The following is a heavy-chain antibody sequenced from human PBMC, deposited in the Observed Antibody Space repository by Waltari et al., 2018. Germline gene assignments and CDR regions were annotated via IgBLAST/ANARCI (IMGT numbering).Heavy chain of an antibody. CDR1: GFTFSSYG. D-gene: IGHD3-10*01. Sequence: QVQLVESGGGVVQPGRSLRLSCAASGFTFSSYGMHWFRQAPGKGLEWVAVIWYDGSNKYYADSVKGRFTISRDNSKNTLYLQMNSLRAEDTAVYYCAREGGSGSYDYWGQGTLVTVSS. CDR3: AREGGSGSYDY. CDR2: IWYDGSNK. J-gene: IGHJ4*02. V-gene: IGHV3-33*01.